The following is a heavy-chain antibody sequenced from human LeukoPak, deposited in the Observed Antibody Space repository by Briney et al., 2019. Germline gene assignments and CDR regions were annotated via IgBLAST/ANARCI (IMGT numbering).Heavy chain of an antibody. Sequence: SETLSLTCAVYGGSFSGYYWSWIRQPPGKGLEWIGEINHSGSTNYNPSLKSRVTISVDTSKNQFSLKLSSVTAADTAVYYCARGASSRFEHWGQGTLVAVSS. V-gene: IGHV4-34*01. CDR2: INHSGST. CDR3: ARGASSRFEH. D-gene: IGHD6-13*01. J-gene: IGHJ4*02. CDR1: GGSFSGYY.